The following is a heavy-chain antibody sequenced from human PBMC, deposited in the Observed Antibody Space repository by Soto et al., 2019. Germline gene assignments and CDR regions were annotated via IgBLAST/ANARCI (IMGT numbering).Heavy chain of an antibody. CDR3: ARDVVVVAATPGNWFDP. D-gene: IGHD2-15*01. CDR1: GYTFTSYA. V-gene: IGHV1-3*01. Sequence: ASVKVSCKASGYTFTSYAMHWVRPAPGQRLEWMGWINAGNGNTKYSQKFQGRVTITRDTSASTAYMELSSLRSEDTAVYYCARDVVVVAATPGNWFDPWGQGTLVTVSS. CDR2: INAGNGNT. J-gene: IGHJ5*02.